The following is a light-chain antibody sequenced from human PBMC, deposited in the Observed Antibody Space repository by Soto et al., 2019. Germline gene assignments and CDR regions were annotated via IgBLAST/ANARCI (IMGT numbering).Light chain of an antibody. J-gene: IGLJ3*02. CDR2: DGN. CDR1: SSDVGSYNV. CDR3: CSYAGSSTWV. Sequence: QSVLTQPASVSGSPGQSITISCTGTSSDVGSYNVVSWYQHYPGKAPKLMIYDGNKRPSGVSDRFSGSKSGNTASLTISGLQVEDEADYYCCSYAGSSTWVFGGGTKLTVL. V-gene: IGLV2-23*01.